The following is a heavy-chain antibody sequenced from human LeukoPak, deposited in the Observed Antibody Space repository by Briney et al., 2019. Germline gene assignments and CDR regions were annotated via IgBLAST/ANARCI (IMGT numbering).Heavy chain of an antibody. V-gene: IGHV3-30*02. CDR2: IRYDGSNK. CDR3: AKDRDITMVRGVFDY. J-gene: IGHJ4*02. CDR1: GFTFSSYG. Sequence: GGSLRLSCAASGFTFSSYGMYWVRQAPGKGLEWVAFIRYDGSNKYYADSVKGRFTISRDNSKNTLYPQMNSLRAEDTAVYYCAKDRDITMVRGVFDYWGQGTLVTVSS. D-gene: IGHD3-10*01.